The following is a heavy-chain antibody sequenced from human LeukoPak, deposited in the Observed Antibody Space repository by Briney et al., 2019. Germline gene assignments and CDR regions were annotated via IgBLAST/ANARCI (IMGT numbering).Heavy chain of an antibody. CDR3: AREPRTSTVTTIGY. CDR1: GFTVSSNY. V-gene: IGHV3-53*01. CDR2: IYSGGRT. D-gene: IGHD4-17*01. Sequence: GGSLRLSCAASGFTVSSNYMSWVRQAPGKGLEWVSIIYSGGRTHYADSVKGRFTISRDNSKNTLYLQMNSLRAEDTAVYYCAREPRTSTVTTIGYWGQGTLVTVSS. J-gene: IGHJ4*02.